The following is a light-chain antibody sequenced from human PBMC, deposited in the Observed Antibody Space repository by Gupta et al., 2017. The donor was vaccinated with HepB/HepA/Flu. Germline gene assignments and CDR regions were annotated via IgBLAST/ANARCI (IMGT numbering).Light chain of an antibody. J-gene: IGLJ2*01. V-gene: IGLV1-44*01. CDR3: AARDDSLNGHVV. CDR1: SSNIGSNT. Sequence: QSALTQPPSASGTPGQRVTISCSGSSSNIGSNTVNWYQQLPGTAPKLLIYINNQRPPGVPDRFSGSKSGTSASLAISGLQSEDEADYYCAARDDSLNGHVVFGGGTKLTVL. CDR2: INN.